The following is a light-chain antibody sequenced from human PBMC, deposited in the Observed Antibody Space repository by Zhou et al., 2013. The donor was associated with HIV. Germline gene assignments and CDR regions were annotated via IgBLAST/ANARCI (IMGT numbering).Light chain of an antibody. V-gene: IGKV1-13*02. CDR2: DAS. J-gene: IGKJ2*01. CDR3: QQYKSFPPT. Sequence: AIQLTQSPSSLSASVGDRVTITCRASQGISSALAWYQQKPGKAPKLLIYDASSLESGVPSRFSGSGFGTDFTLTISGLLPEDFATYYCQQYKSFPPTFGQGTKLEI. CDR1: QGISSA.